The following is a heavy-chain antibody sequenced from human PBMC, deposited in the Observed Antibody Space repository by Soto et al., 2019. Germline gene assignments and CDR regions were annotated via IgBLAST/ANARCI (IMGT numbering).Heavy chain of an antibody. D-gene: IGHD1-26*01. Sequence: QVQLVQSGAEVKKPGASVKVSCKASGYTFLSYHMHWVRQAPGQGLEWMGIINPSGGTTTYAQKFQGRVTKTRDTSTSTVYIELSSMRSEDTAVYFCARERGTDSGTYSGSWGQGTLVTVSS. V-gene: IGHV1-46*01. J-gene: IGHJ4*02. CDR3: ARERGTDSGTYSGS. CDR1: GYTFLSYH. CDR2: INPSGGTT.